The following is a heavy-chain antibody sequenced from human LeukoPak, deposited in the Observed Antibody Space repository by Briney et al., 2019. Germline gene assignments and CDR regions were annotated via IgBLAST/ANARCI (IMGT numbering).Heavy chain of an antibody. D-gene: IGHD5/OR15-5a*01. CDR3: GKGPGYSVYDNLPHH. Sequence: GGSLRLSCAASGFTFSSNAMSWVRQAPGKGLEWVAVISDDGSKIYYGDSVKGRFTISRDNSKNTLNLQMDSLRADDTAVYYCGKGPGYSVYDNLPHHWGQGTLVTVSS. J-gene: IGHJ5*02. CDR1: GFTFSSNA. V-gene: IGHV3-30*04. CDR2: ISDDGSKI.